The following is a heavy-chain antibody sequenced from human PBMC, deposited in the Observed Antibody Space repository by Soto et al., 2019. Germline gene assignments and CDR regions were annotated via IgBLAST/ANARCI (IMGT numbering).Heavy chain of an antibody. D-gene: IGHD3-10*01. V-gene: IGHV1-18*01. CDR1: GYTFTSYG. Sequence: ASVKVSCKASGYTFTSYGISWVRQAPGQGLEWMGWISAYNGNTNYAQKLQGRVTMTTDTSTSTAYMELRSLRSDDTAVYYCARRSMVRGVSSFDYWGQGTLVTVSS. J-gene: IGHJ4*02. CDR2: ISAYNGNT. CDR3: ARRSMVRGVSSFDY.